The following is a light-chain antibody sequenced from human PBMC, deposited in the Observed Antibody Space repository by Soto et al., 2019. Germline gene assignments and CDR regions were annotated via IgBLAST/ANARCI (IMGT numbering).Light chain of an antibody. J-gene: IGKJ4*01. Sequence: EIVLTQSPDTLSLSPGERATLSCRASQSVRNNYLAWYQQKPGQAPRFLIYDASSRATGIPDRFGGSGSGADFTLTISRLEPEDFAVYYCQQYGSSPLTFGGGTKVEI. CDR3: QQYGSSPLT. CDR1: QSVRNNY. CDR2: DAS. V-gene: IGKV3-20*01.